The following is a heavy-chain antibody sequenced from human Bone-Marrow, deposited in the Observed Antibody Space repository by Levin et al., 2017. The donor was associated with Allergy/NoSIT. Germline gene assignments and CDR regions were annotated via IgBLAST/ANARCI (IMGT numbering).Heavy chain of an antibody. CDR2: IYPDDSTT. J-gene: IGHJ4*02. CDR3: VRQQRWQIVPNFDH. D-gene: IGHD2/OR15-2a*01. CDR1: GYSFTNYW. V-gene: IGHV5-51*01. Sequence: ASVKVSCEGSGYSFTNYWIGWVRQVPGKGLEWMGIIYPDDSTTRVSPSFKGQVAISADKSISTAYLQWSSLRASDTAMYFCVRQQRWQIVPNFDHWGQGTLVTVSS.